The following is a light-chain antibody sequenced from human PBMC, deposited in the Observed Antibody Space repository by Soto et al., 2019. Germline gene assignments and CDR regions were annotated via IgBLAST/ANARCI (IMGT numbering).Light chain of an antibody. V-gene: IGKV3-20*01. J-gene: IGKJ2*01. Sequence: EIVLTQSPGTLSLSPGERATLSCRASQSINNAYLAWYQQRPGQSPRLLIYRASSRATGIPDRFSGSGSGKDFTLTISRLEPEDFAVYYWHQYGSSPYTFGQGTKLEIK. CDR2: RAS. CDR1: QSINNAY. CDR3: HQYGSSPYT.